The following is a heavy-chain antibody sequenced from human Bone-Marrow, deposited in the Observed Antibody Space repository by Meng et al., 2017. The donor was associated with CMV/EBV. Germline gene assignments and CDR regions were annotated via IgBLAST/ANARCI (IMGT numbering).Heavy chain of an antibody. V-gene: IGHV3-11*04. D-gene: IGHD4-11*01. CDR2: ISSTGYNT. Sequence: GGSLRLSCAASGFTFSDYYMTWIRQAPGKGLEWISHISSTGYNTYSADSVKGRFTISRDNAKNALYLQMNSLRVEVTAVYYCARNDYPDYWGQGTLVTVSS. CDR1: GFTFSDYY. J-gene: IGHJ4*02. CDR3: ARNDYPDY.